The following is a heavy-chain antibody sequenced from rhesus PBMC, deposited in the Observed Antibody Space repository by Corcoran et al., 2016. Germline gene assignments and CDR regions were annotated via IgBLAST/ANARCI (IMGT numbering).Heavy chain of an antibody. CDR1: GVSISSRSYY. CDR2: TTYSGST. D-gene: IGHD6-13*01. CDR3: ARRAAGYDY. V-gene: IGHV4-122*02. Sequence: QVQLQESGPGLVKPSETLSLTCAVSGVSISSRSYYWSWIRQPPGKGLEWIGYTTYSGSTNYNPSLKSRVTISRDTSKNQFSLKLTSVTAADTAVYYCARRAAGYDYWGQGVLVTVSS. J-gene: IGHJ4*01.